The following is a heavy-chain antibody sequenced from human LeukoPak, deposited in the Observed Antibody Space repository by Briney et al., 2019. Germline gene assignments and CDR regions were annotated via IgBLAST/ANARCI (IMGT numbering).Heavy chain of an antibody. V-gene: IGHV6-1*01. CDR3: ARGRHSAFDI. CDR1: GDSVSSNSVA. D-gene: IGHD1-1*01. Sequence: SQTLSLTCAISGDSVSSNSVAWNWIRQSPSRGLEWLGRTYSRSIDYAVSVKSRTTISPDTSKNQISLQLNSVTPEDTAVYYCARGRHSAFDIWGQGTMVTVSS. CDR2: TYSRSI. J-gene: IGHJ3*02.